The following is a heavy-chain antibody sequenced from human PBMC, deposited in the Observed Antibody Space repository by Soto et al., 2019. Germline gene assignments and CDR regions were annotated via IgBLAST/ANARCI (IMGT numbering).Heavy chain of an antibody. CDR1: GFTFISHT. Sequence: GALRLSCVTSGFTFISHTMNWVRQAPGKGLEWVSSISSSSNYIYYADSVKGRFTISRDNAKSFLYLQMDSLRAEDTAVYYCARGYTQFDYCGQGTLVTVPQ. CDR3: ARGYTQFDY. CDR2: ISSSSNYI. J-gene: IGHJ4*02. V-gene: IGHV3-21*06. D-gene: IGHD5-18*01.